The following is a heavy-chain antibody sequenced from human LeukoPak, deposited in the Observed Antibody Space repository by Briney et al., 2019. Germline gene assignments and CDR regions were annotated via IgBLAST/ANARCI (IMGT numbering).Heavy chain of an antibody. CDR1: GFTVSSNY. J-gene: IGHJ4*02. CDR2: IYSGGST. CDR3: AIAQGGDYFDY. Sequence: GGSLRLSCAASGFTVSSNYMSWVRQAPGKGLEWVSVIYSGGSTYYADSVKGRFTISRDNSKNTLYLQMNSLRAEDTAVNYCAIAQGGDYFDYWGQGTLVTVSS. V-gene: IGHV3-66*01. D-gene: IGHD4-17*01.